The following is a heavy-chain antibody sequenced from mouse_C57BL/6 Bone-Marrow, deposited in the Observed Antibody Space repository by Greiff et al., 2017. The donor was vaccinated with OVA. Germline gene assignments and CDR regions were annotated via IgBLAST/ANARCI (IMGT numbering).Heavy chain of an antibody. V-gene: IGHV1-50*01. CDR1: GYTFTSYW. CDR3: AREGGYYYGSSSYAMDY. CDR2: IDPSGSYT. J-gene: IGHJ4*01. D-gene: IGHD1-1*01. Sequence: QVQLQQPGAELVKPGASVKLSCKASGYTFTSYWMQWVQQRPGQGLEWIGEIDPSGSYTNYNQKFKGKATLTVDTSSSTAYMQLSSLTSEDSAVYYCAREGGYYYGSSSYAMDYWGQGTSVTVSS.